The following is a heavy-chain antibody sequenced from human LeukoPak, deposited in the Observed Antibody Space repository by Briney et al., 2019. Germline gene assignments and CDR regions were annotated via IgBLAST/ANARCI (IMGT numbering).Heavy chain of an antibody. V-gene: IGHV6-1*01. J-gene: IGHJ4*02. CDR2: TRYRSTWNT. CDR1: GDSVSSKSVS. CDR3: VRDFNWAFDY. D-gene: IGHD7-27*01. Sequence: SQTLSLTCAISGDSVSSKSVSWSWIRQSPSRGLEFLGRTRYRSTWNTFYSLSVQGRITINADTSRNQVSLRLNSVTPEDTALYSCVRDFNWAFDYWGQGTLVTVSS.